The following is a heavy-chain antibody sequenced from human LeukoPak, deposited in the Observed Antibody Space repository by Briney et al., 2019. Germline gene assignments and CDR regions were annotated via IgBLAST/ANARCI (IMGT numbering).Heavy chain of an antibody. CDR1: GFTYGNYL. J-gene: IGHJ4*02. CDR3: VRGASGGHYVIDY. D-gene: IGHD1-26*01. Sequence: PGGSLRLSCAASGFTYGNYLMHWVRQAPGKGLVWVSRISPDGRSTNYADFVKGRFTVSRDNAMNTAYLQMNSLRTEDTAVYYCVRGASGGHYVIDYWGQGTLVTVSS. CDR2: ISPDGRST. V-gene: IGHV3-74*01.